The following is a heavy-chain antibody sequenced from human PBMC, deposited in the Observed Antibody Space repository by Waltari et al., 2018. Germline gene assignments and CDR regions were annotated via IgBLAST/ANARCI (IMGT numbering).Heavy chain of an antibody. CDR1: GLAFSRYW. CDR3: ATHRPGGLGMDV. D-gene: IGHD2-15*01. V-gene: IGHV3-74*01. CDR2: ITSDGSRT. J-gene: IGHJ6*02. Sequence: EGKLLESGGGSVQPGGSRRPSGVASGLAFSRYWMHWFRQAPGKGLVWVSGITSDGSRTRYADSVKGRFTISRDNAKNTLFLQMSGLRDEDAAVYYCATHRPGGLGMDVWGQGTTVTVSS.